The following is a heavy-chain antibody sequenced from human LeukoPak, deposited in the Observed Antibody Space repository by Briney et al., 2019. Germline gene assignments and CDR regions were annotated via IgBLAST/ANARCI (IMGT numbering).Heavy chain of an antibody. V-gene: IGHV1-69*13. CDR2: IIPIFGTA. CDR3: ARALTYYYDSSGYYNYYYYGMDV. Sequence: EASVKVSCKASGYTFNYYGISWVRQAPGQGLEWMGGIIPIFGTANYAQKFQGRVTITADESTSTAYMELSSLRSEDTAVYYCARALTYYYDSSGYYNYYYYGMDVWGQGTTVTVSS. J-gene: IGHJ6*02. D-gene: IGHD3-22*01. CDR1: GYTFNYYG.